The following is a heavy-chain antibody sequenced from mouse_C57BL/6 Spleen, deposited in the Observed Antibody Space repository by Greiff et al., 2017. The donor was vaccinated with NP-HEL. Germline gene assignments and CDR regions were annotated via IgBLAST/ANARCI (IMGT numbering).Heavy chain of an antibody. V-gene: IGHV1-76*01. Sequence: QVQLQQSGAELVRPGASVKLSCKASGYTFTDYYINWVKQRPGQGLEWIARIYPGSGNTYYNEKFKGKATLTAEKSSSTAYMQLSSLTSEDSAVYFCARNWVYAMDYWGQGTSVTVSS. CDR1: GYTFTDYY. J-gene: IGHJ4*01. D-gene: IGHD4-1*01. CDR3: ARNWVYAMDY. CDR2: IYPGSGNT.